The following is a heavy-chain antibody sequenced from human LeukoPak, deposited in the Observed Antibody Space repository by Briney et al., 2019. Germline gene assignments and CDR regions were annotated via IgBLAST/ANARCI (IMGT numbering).Heavy chain of an antibody. Sequence: GGTLRLSCAASGFTFSSYGMSWVRQAPGKGLEWVSAISGSGGSTYYADSVKGRFTISRDNSKNTLYLQMNSLRAEDTAVYYCAKVQFKPSGIGMVRGVRGYYYYMDVWGKGTTVTISS. CDR1: GFTFSSYG. CDR3: AKVQFKPSGIGMVRGVRGYYYYMDV. D-gene: IGHD3-10*01. V-gene: IGHV3-23*01. CDR2: ISGSGGST. J-gene: IGHJ6*03.